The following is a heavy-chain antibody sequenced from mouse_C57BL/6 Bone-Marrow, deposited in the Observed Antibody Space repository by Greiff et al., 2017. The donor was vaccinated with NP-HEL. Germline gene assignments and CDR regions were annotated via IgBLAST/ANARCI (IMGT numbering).Heavy chain of an antibody. CDR3: ARWSLYDYDEEYYAMDY. CDR2: IDPANGNT. J-gene: IGHJ4*01. CDR1: GFNIKNTY. Sequence: VHVKQSVAELVRPGASVKLSCTASGFNIKNTYMHWVKQRPEQGLEWIGRIDPANGNTKYAPKFQGKATITADTSSNTAYLQLSSLTSEDTAIYYCARWSLYDYDEEYYAMDYWGQGTSVTVSS. D-gene: IGHD2-4*01. V-gene: IGHV14-3*01.